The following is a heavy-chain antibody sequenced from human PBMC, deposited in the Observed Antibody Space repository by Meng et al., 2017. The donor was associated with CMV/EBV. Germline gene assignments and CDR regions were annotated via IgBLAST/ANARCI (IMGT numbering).Heavy chain of an antibody. Sequence: GESLKISCAASGFTFSSYWMHWVRQAPGKGLVWVSRINSDGSSTSYADSVKGRFTISRDNAKNTLYLQMNSLRAEDTAVYYCARDGGQFGELSYGMDVWGQGTTVTV. J-gene: IGHJ6*02. CDR2: INSDGSST. CDR3: ARDGGQFGELSYGMDV. D-gene: IGHD3-10*01. CDR1: GFTFSSYW. V-gene: IGHV3-74*01.